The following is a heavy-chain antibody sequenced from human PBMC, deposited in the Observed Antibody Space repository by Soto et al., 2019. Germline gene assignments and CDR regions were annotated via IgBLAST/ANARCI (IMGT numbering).Heavy chain of an antibody. CDR2: INPSGGST. CDR1: GYTFTSYY. J-gene: IGHJ6*02. D-gene: IGHD4-4*01. Sequence: ASVKVSCKASGYTFTSYYMHWVRQAPGQGLEWMGIINPSGGSTSYAQKFQGRVTMARDTSTSTVYMELSSLRSEDTAVYYCARDRRIRVTPRLHSAGAWNGMDVWGQGTTVTVSS. V-gene: IGHV1-46*01. CDR3: ARDRRIRVTPRLHSAGAWNGMDV.